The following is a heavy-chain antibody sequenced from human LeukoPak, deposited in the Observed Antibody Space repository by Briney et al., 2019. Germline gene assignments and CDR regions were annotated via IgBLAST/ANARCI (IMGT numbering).Heavy chain of an antibody. CDR1: GFTFSSYA. J-gene: IGHJ4*02. D-gene: IGHD3-22*01. CDR3: AKAHTYYYDSSVHFDY. V-gene: IGHV3-23*01. Sequence: GGSLRLSCAASGFTFSSYAMSWVRQAPGKGLEWVSAISGSGGSTYYADSVKGRFTISRDNSKNTLYLQMNTLRAEDTAVYYCAKAHTYYYDSSVHFDYWGQGTLVTVSS. CDR2: ISGSGGST.